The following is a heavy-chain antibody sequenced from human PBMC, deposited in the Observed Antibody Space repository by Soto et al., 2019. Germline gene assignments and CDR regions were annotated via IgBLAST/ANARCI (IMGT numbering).Heavy chain of an antibody. CDR1: GGSFSGYY. CDR3: ARYKSNYYYGMDV. CDR2: INHSGST. J-gene: IGHJ6*02. V-gene: IGHV4-34*01. D-gene: IGHD1-20*01. Sequence: SETLSLTCAVYGGSFSGYYWSWIRQPPGKGLEWIGEINHSGSTNYNPSLKSRVTISVDTSKNQFSLKLSSVTAADTAVYYCARYKSNYYYGMDVWGQGTTVTV.